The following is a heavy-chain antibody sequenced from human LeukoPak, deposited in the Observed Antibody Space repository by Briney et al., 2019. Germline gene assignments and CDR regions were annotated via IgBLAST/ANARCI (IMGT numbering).Heavy chain of an antibody. V-gene: IGHV3-23*01. CDR1: GFTFSNYA. CDR2: ISDSGDST. D-gene: IGHD5-12*01. CDR3: AKTKIVATFFDY. J-gene: IGHJ4*02. Sequence: GGSLRLSXAASGFTFSNYAMSWVRQAPGKGLEWVSGISDSGDSTYYADSVKGRFTISRDNSKNTLYLQMNSLRAEDTAIYYCAKTKIVATFFDYWGQRTLVTVSS.